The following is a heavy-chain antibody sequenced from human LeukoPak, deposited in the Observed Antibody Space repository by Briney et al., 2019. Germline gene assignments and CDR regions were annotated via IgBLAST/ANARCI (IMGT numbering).Heavy chain of an antibody. CDR2: IYYSGST. J-gene: IGHJ5*02. D-gene: IGHD6-13*01. CDR1: GGSISSSSYY. V-gene: IGHV4-39*01. Sequence: SETLSLTCTVSGGSISSSSYYWGWIRQPPGKGLERIGSIYYSGSTYYNPSLKSRVTISVDTSKNQFSLKLSSVTAADTAVYYCARWPLITRNRAAAGTVNWFDPWGQGTLVTVSS. CDR3: ARWPLITRNRAAAGTVNWFDP.